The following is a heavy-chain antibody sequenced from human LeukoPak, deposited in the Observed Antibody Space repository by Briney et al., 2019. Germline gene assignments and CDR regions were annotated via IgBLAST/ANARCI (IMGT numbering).Heavy chain of an antibody. CDR1: GFTFSNYA. V-gene: IGHV3-23*01. J-gene: IGHJ4*02. Sequence: GGSLRLSCAASGFTFSNYAMSWVRQAPGKGLEWVSAISGSASSTYHADSVKGRFTISRDNSKNTVDLQMNNLRVDDTAIYYCAKDHANTPVVTNWGQGILVSVSS. D-gene: IGHD2-21*02. CDR2: ISGSASST. CDR3: AKDHANTPVVTN.